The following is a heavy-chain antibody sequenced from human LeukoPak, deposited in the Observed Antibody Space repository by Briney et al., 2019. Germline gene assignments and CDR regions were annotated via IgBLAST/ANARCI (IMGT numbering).Heavy chain of an antibody. CDR1: GVMFPSYW. Sequence: GSLRLSCAASGVMFPSYWMTWVRQAPGKGLEWVANIKQDGSEKYYVDSVKGRFTISRDNAKNSVYLQMNSLRAEDTAVYYCARRHHFGFLDSWGQGTLVTVSS. V-gene: IGHV3-7*04. CDR2: IKQDGSEK. D-gene: IGHD3-10*01. CDR3: ARRHHFGFLDS. J-gene: IGHJ4*02.